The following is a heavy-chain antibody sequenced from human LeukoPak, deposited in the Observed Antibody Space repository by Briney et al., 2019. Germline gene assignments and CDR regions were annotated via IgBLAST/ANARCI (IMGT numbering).Heavy chain of an antibody. Sequence: SETLSLTCTVSGGSISSYYWSWIRQPAGKGLEWIGRIYTSGSTNYNPSLKSRVTMSVDTSKNQFSLKLSSVIAADTAVYYCARDYSNYGWYYYMDVWGKGTTVTVSS. CDR2: IYTSGST. J-gene: IGHJ6*03. D-gene: IGHD4-11*01. V-gene: IGHV4-4*07. CDR1: GGSISSYY. CDR3: ARDYSNYGWYYYMDV.